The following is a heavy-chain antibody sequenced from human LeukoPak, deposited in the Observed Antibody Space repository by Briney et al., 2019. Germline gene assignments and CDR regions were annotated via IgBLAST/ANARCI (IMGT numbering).Heavy chain of an antibody. J-gene: IGHJ4*02. V-gene: IGHV3-30*04. D-gene: IGHD1-26*01. CDR1: GFTFSSYA. CDR2: ISYDGSNK. Sequence: PGRSLRFSCTASGFTFSSYAMHWVRQAPGKGLEWVAVISYDGSNKYYADSVKGRFTISRDNSKNTLYLQMNSLRAEDTAVYYCARERATTLDYWGQGTLVTVSS. CDR3: ARERATTLDY.